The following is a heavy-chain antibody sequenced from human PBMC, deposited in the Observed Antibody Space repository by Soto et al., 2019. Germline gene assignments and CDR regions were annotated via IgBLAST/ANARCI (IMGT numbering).Heavy chain of an antibody. V-gene: IGHV4-31*03. D-gene: IGHD3-16*01. CDR3: ARVGSDFDAFDI. CDR2: IYHSGRT. Sequence: QVQLQESGPGLVKPSQTLSLTCSVSGGSISRGDYYWGWIRQHPGRGLEWIGYIYHSGRTNYNPSLKSRVFISVDTSKSQFSLNLTSVTAADTAVYRCARVGSDFDAFDIWGQGTMVTVSS. CDR1: GGSISRGDYY. J-gene: IGHJ3*02.